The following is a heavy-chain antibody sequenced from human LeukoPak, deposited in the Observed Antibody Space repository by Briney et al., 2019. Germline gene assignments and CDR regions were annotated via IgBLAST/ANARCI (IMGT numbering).Heavy chain of an antibody. CDR2: ISASGGTA. Sequence: GGSLRLSCAASGFTFSSYAMSWVRQAPGKGLEWVSAISASGGTAYYADSVKGRFTISRDNSKNTLHLQMNSLRAEDTAVYYCAKSASSSSEYWGQGTLVTVSS. V-gene: IGHV3-23*01. D-gene: IGHD6-6*01. CDR3: AKSASSSSEY. CDR1: GFTFSSYA. J-gene: IGHJ4*02.